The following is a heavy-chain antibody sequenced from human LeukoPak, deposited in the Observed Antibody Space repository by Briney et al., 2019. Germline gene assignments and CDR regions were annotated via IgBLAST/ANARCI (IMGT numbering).Heavy chain of an antibody. CDR1: GYTFTDYH. V-gene: IGHV1-2*02. Sequence: GASVKVSCKASGYTFTDYHMFWVRQAPGQGLEWVGYINPDTGVTNYAPRFQGRVTMTRDTSISTAYMELRRMTSGDTAVYFCAREAPCDLTCGAHDYWGQGTLVTVSS. CDR2: INPDTGVT. D-gene: IGHD2-21*01. J-gene: IGHJ4*02. CDR3: AREAPCDLTCGAHDY.